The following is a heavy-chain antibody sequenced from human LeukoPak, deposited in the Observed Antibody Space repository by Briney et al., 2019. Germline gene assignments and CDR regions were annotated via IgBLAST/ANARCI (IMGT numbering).Heavy chain of an antibody. CDR3: ARRRPGDQPIDAFDY. J-gene: IGHJ4*02. CDR2: IYHSGST. D-gene: IGHD2-2*01. CDR1: GYSISSGYY. Sequence: PSETLSLTCAVSGYSISSGYYWGWIRQPPGKGLEWIGSIYHSGSTYYNPSLKSRVTRSVDTSKNQFSLKLSSVTAADTAVYYCARRRPGDQPIDAFDYWGQGTLVTVSS. V-gene: IGHV4-38-2*01.